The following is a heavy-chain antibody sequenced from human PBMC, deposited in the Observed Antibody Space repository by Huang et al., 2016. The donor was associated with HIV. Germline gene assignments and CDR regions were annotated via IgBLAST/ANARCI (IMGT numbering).Heavy chain of an antibody. J-gene: IGHJ3*02. CDR2: ISAENGNT. CDR3: ARASPLLGLVIVVVPVAPNAFDI. V-gene: IGHV1-18*01. CDR1: GYTFTSYG. Sequence: QVQLVQSGAEVKKPGASVKVSCKASGYTFTSYGISWVRQAPVQGLEWMGWISAENGNTNYGQKCQGRVTMTTDKSTSTAYMELGSLRADETDLYYCARASPLLGLVIVVVPVAPNAFDIWGQGTMVTVSS. D-gene: IGHD2-2*01.